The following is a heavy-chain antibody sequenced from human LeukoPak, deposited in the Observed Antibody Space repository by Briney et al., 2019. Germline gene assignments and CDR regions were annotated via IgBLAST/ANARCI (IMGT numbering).Heavy chain of an antibody. CDR3: AILGSYCSSTSCYSPGS. V-gene: IGHV1-46*01. CDR2: INPSGGST. J-gene: IGHJ5*02. Sequence: GGSLRLSCAASGFTFTSYYMHWVRQAPGQGLEWMGIINPSGGSTSYAQKFQGRVTMTRDMSTSTVYMELSSLRSEDTAVYYCAILGSYCSSTSCYSPGSWGQGTLVTVSS. CDR1: GFTFTSYY. D-gene: IGHD2-2*01.